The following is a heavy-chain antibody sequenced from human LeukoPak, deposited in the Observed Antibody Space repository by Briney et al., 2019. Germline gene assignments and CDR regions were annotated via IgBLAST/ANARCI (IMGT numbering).Heavy chain of an antibody. D-gene: IGHD2-2*01. Sequence: GGSLRLSCAASGNYWMHWVRQAPGKGLVWVSHVNSDGSWTSHADSVKGRFTISKDNAKNTVYLQMNDLRTEDTAVYYCVSFYETNWGRGTLVTVSS. V-gene: IGHV3-74*01. J-gene: IGHJ4*02. CDR3: VSFYETN. CDR1: GNYW. CDR2: VNSDGSWT.